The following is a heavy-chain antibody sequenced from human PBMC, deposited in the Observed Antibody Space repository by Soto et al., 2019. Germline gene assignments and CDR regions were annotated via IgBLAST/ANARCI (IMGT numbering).Heavy chain of an antibody. D-gene: IGHD2-21*01. CDR3: AKTRYPYCGGDCYLDY. V-gene: IGHV3-30*18. Sequence: QVQLVESGGGVVQPGRSLRLSCAASGFTFSSYGMHWVRQAPGKGLEWVAVISYDGSNKYYADSVKGRFTISRDNSKNTLYLQMNRLRAEDTAVYYCAKTRYPYCGGDCYLDYWGRGTLVTVSS. CDR1: GFTFSSYG. CDR2: ISYDGSNK. J-gene: IGHJ4*02.